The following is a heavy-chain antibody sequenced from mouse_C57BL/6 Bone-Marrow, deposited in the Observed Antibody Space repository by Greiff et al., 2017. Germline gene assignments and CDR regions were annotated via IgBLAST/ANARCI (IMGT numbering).Heavy chain of an antibody. V-gene: IGHV14-2*01. D-gene: IGHD1-1*01. CDR2: IDPEDGET. J-gene: IGHJ4*01. CDR1: GFNIKDYY. Sequence: VQLQQSGAELVKPGASVKLSCTASGFNIKDYYMHWVKQRTEKGLEWIGRIDPEDGETKYAPKFQGKATITADTSSNTAYLQIGSLTSEDTAVYYCARWGTTVVARDYYAMYYWGQGTSVTVSS. CDR3: ARWGTTVVARDYYAMYY.